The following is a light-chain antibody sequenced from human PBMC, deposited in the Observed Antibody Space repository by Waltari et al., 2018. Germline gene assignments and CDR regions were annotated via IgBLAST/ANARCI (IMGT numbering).Light chain of an antibody. CDR3: QQYNNWPPLT. CDR1: QSVSSD. J-gene: IGKJ4*01. V-gene: IGKV3-15*01. CDR2: EAS. Sequence: EILMTQSPGTLSVSPGERATLSCRASQSVSSDLAWYQQKPGQAPRLLIYEASTRATGIPDRFSGRGSGTEFTLTISSRQPEDFGLYYCQQYNNWPPLTFGGGTKVEIK.